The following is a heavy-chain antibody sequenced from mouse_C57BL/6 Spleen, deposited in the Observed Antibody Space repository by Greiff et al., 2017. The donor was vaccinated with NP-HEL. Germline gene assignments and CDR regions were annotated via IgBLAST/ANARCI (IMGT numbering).Heavy chain of an antibody. D-gene: IGHD2-2*01. CDR1: GYAFSSSW. V-gene: IGHV1-82*01. CDR3: ASRYGYDGDYDD. J-gene: IGHJ2*01. Sequence: VHVVESGPELVKPGASVKISCKASGYAFSSSWMNWVKQRPGKGLEWIGRIYPGDGDTNYNGKFKGKATLTADKSSSTAYMQLSSLTSEDSAVYSCASRYGYDGDYDDWGKGTTLTVSS. CDR2: IYPGDGDT.